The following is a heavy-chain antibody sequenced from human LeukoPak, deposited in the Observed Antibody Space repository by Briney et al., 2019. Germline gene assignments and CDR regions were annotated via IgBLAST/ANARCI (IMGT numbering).Heavy chain of an antibody. V-gene: IGHV4-38-2*01. J-gene: IGHJ4*02. CDR1: GHSIGSGYY. CDR3: ARIRGSGSSWRLDY. D-gene: IGHD6-13*01. Sequence: SETLSLTYAVSGHSIGSGYYWAWIRQSPGKGLQWIAIVYHSGHTYYNPSLLSRVTISVDTSEKQFSLNLRSVTAADAAVYYCARIRGSGSSWRLDYWGQGTLVTVSS. CDR2: VYHSGHT.